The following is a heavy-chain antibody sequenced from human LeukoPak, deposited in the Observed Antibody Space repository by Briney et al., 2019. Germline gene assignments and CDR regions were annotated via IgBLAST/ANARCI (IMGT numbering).Heavy chain of an antibody. CDR2: IRYDGRNE. D-gene: IGHD3-3*01. CDR3: ARSRRSYDSKYYYYMDV. Sequence: GGSLRLSCAASGFTFSSFGMHWVRQAPGKGLEWVAFIRYDGRNEYYADSVKGRFTISRDNAKNSLYLQMNSLRAEDTAVYYCARSRRSYDSKYYYYMDVWGKGTTVTVSS. CDR1: GFTFSSFG. V-gene: IGHV3-30*02. J-gene: IGHJ6*03.